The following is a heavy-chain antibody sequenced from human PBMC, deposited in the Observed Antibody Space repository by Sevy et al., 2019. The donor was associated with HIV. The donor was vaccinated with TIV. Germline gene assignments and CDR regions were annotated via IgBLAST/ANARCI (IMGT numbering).Heavy chain of an antibody. D-gene: IGHD1-26*01. V-gene: IGHV3-23*01. J-gene: IGHJ4*02. CDR3: AKAQGSGSYYTGYYFDY. CDR2: ISGSGGST. CDR1: GFTFSSYA. Sequence: GGSLRLSCAASGFTFSSYATSWVRQAPGKGLEWVSAISGSGGSTYYADSVKGRFTISRDNSKNTLYLQMNSLRAEDTAVYYWAKAQGSGSYYTGYYFDYWGQGTLVTVSS.